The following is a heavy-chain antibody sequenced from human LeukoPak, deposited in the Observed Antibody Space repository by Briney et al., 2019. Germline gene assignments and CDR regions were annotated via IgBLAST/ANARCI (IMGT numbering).Heavy chain of an antibody. CDR1: GYTFHIYD. D-gene: IGHD3-10*01. Sequence: ASENVPYKASGYTFHIYDISWVRQAPAQGLEWVGWDSGYNGNTNYPQKSERRDTMPTDTSTSTEHIELRTVRCEDTPIYYCARDGIGIGDVRYFDTCGQGALVTVSS. CDR3: ARDGIGIGDVRYFDT. CDR2: DSGYNGNT. V-gene: IGHV1-18*01. J-gene: IGHJ4*02.